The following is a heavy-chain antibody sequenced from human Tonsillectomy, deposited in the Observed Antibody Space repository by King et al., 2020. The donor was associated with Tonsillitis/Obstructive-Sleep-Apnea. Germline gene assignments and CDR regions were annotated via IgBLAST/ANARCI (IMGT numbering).Heavy chain of an antibody. CDR2: ISGSGGGT. V-gene: IGHV3-23*04. CDR1: GFTFSSYA. J-gene: IGHJ4*02. D-gene: IGHD2-15*01. CDR3: ASRPQSVVATDY. Sequence: VQLVESGGGLVQPGGSLRLSCAASGFTFSSYAMSWVRQAPGKGLEWVSAISGSGGGTYYADSVKGRFTISRDNSKNTLYLQMNSLRAEDTAVYYCASRPQSVVATDYWGQGTLVTVSS.